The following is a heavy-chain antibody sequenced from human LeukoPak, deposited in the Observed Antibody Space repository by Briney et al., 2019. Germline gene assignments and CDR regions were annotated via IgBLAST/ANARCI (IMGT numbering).Heavy chain of an antibody. CDR1: GFTFSIAR. J-gene: IGHJ4*01. D-gene: IGHD4-17*01. Sequence: PGGSLRLSYAASGFTFSIARMSWVRQAPGKGLEWVGRIKSKTDGGTTDYAAPVKGRFSISRDDSKTTLYLQMSSLKTEDTAVYYCATEDHGEYNLWGRGTLVTVSS. CDR3: ATEDHGEYNL. V-gene: IGHV3-15*01. CDR2: IKSKTDGGTT.